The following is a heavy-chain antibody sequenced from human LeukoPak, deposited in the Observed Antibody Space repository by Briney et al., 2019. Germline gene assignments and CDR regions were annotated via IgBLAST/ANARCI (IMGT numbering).Heavy chain of an antibody. V-gene: IGHV3-7*04. J-gene: IGHJ4*02. D-gene: IGHD4/OR15-4a*01. CDR2: IRGDAGEK. Sequence: WGSLTLSCAASGFTFSRYWKAWVRQAPGEGLEWEGNIRGDAGEKAYADSVRDRLTISRDNGKLSLYLQMNTLTAEDTTVYDCSRGVHGALDFWGQGTLVVVSS. CDR1: GFTFSRYW. CDR3: SRGVHGALDF.